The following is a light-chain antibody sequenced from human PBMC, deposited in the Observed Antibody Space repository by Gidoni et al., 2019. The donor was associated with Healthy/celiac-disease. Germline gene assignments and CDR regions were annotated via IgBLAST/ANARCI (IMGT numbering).Light chain of an antibody. CDR3: QQDYSTPLT. Sequence: DIVMTQSPDSLAVSLGERATINCKSSQSVLYSSNNKNYLAWYQQKPGQPPKLLIDWASTRESGVPDRFSGSGSGTDFTLTISSLQAEDVAVYYCQQDYSTPLTFXGXTKVEIK. J-gene: IGKJ4*01. V-gene: IGKV4-1*01. CDR2: WAS. CDR1: QSVLYSSNNKNY.